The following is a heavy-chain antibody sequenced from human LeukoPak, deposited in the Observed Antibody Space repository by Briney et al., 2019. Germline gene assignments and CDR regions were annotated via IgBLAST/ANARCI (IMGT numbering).Heavy chain of an antibody. J-gene: IGHJ4*02. CDR3: VRDVGAVRGEVYFDY. V-gene: IGHV3-13*01. CDR2: IGTAGEI. D-gene: IGHD3-10*01. Sequence: GGSLRLSCAASGFTFRSYDMHWVRQATGKGLEWVSGIGTAGEIYYPGSVKGRFTISRDNTKNLLYLEMNSLRAEDTAMYFCVRDVGAVRGEVYFDYWGQGTLVTVSS. CDR1: GFTFRSYD.